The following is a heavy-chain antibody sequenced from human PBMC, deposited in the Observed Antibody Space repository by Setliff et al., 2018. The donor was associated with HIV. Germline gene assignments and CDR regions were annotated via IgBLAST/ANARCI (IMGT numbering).Heavy chain of an antibody. CDR3: AQAQTSVSGSYYQYLQH. CDR1: GFTFSTYA. D-gene: IGHD3-10*01. J-gene: IGHJ1*01. CDR2: IGAVGGPT. V-gene: IGHV3-23*01. Sequence: LRLSCAASGFTFSTYAMGWVRQAPGKGLEWVSTIGAVGGPTHYADSVKGRFTISRDNSKNTLYLRMNSLRAEDTAVYYCAQAQTSVSGSYYQYLQHWGQGTLVTVSS.